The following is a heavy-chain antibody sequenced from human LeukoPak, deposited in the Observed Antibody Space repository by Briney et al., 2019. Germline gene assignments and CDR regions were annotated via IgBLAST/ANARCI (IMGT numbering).Heavy chain of an antibody. CDR3: ARYSSSPYFDY. J-gene: IGHJ4*02. CDR1: GYTFTSYG. Sequence: ASVKVSCKASGYTFTSYGISWVRQAPGQGLEWMGWISAYNGNTNYAQKLQGRVTMTTDTSTSTAYMELSSLRSEDTAVYYCARYSSSPYFDYWGQGTLVTVSS. CDR2: ISAYNGNT. V-gene: IGHV1-18*01. D-gene: IGHD6-6*01.